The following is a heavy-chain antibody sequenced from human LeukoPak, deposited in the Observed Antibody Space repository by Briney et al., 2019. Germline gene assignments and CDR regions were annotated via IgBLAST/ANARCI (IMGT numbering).Heavy chain of an antibody. V-gene: IGHV4-34*01. D-gene: IGHD3-10*01. CDR2: INRSGST. CDR1: GGSFSGYY. J-gene: IGHJ4*02. CDR3: AREANYYGSGSYFEGTFDY. Sequence: SETLSLTCAVYGGSFSGYYWSWIRQPPGKGLEWIGEINRSGSTNYNPSLKSRVTISVDTSKNQFSLRLSSVTPADTAVYYCAREANYYGSGSYFEGTFDYWGQGSLVTVSS.